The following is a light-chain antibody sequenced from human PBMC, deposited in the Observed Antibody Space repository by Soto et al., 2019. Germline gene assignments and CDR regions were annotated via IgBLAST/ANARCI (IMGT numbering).Light chain of an antibody. CDR2: GAS. CDR3: LQDFSYPRT. CDR1: QGIRTD. J-gene: IGKJ1*01. Sequence: IQMTQSPSTLSASVGDRVTITCRASQGIRTDLGWYQQSPGKAPKVLIVGASTLQSGVPSRFSGSGSGTDFTLTISSLQPENSATYYCLQDFSYPRTFGQGTKVDIK. V-gene: IGKV1-6*01.